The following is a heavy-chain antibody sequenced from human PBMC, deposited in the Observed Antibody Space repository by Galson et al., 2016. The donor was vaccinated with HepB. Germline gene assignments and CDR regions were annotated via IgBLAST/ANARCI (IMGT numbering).Heavy chain of an antibody. CDR3: ARDRTARAALDL. J-gene: IGHJ5*02. CDR1: GFTFNTYY. V-gene: IGHV3-11*06. CDR2: ISNSGVNT. Sequence: RLSCAASGFTFNTYYMSWVRQAPGRGLEWVAYISNSGVNTNYAGSVNGRFTISRDNAKNSLFLQTNSLRAEDTAVYYCARDRTARAALDLWGQGTLVTVSS. D-gene: IGHD6-13*01.